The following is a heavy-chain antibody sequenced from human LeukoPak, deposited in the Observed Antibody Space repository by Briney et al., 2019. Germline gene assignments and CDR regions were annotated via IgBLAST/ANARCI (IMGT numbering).Heavy chain of an antibody. J-gene: IGHJ3*02. CDR1: GGTFSSYA. V-gene: IGHV1-69*13. CDR3: ARFKLRDAFDI. Sequence: GASVKVSCKASGGTFSSYAISWVRQAPGQGREWMGGIIPIFGTANHAQKFQGRVTITADESTSTAYMELSSLRSEDTAVYYCARFKLRDAFDIWGQGTMVTVSS. D-gene: IGHD4-23*01. CDR2: IIPIFGTA.